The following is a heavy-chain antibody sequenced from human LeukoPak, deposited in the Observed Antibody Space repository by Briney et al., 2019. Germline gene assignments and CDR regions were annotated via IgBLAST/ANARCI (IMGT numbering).Heavy chain of an antibody. J-gene: IGHJ4*02. Sequence: GASVKVSCRASGYTFTNVDINWVRQASGQGLEWMGWMNPNSGDTGYTQKFQGRVAMTRSTSITTAYMELSSLRSEDTAVYYCARGLTISALISWGQGTLVTVSS. V-gene: IGHV1-8*02. CDR3: ARGLTISALIS. CDR1: GYTFTNVD. CDR2: MNPNSGDT. D-gene: IGHD3-9*01.